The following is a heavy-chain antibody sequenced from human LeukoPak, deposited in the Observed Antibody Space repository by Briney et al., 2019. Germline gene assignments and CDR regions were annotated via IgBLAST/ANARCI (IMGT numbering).Heavy chain of an antibody. Sequence: ASVKVSCTASAYTFIAYYMHWVRQAPGQGLEWMGWINPNSGRTNSAQKFQDRVTMTRDTSISTAYMELSRLRSDDTAMYFCARAYTGFEAFDDWGQGSLVTVSS. CDR1: AYTFIAYY. CDR3: ARAYTGFEAFDD. V-gene: IGHV1-2*02. D-gene: IGHD5-12*01. CDR2: INPNSGRT. J-gene: IGHJ4*02.